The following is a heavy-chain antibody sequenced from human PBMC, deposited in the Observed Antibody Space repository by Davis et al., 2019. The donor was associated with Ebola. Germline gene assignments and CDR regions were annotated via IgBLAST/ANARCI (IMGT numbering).Heavy chain of an antibody. D-gene: IGHD3-10*01. CDR2: ISYDGSDE. CDR1: GFTLSNFA. J-gene: IGHJ4*02. V-gene: IGHV3-30-3*01. Sequence: GGSLRLSCVASGFTLSNFAMHWVRQAPGKGLEWVAVISYDGSDEYYADSVKGRFIISRDNSKNTLYLQMNSLRAEDTAVYYCAKGTSQGYWGQGTLVTVSS. CDR3: AKGTSQGY.